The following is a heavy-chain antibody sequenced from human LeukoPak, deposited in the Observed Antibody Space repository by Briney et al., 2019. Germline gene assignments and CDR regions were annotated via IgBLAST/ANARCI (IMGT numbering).Heavy chain of an antibody. CDR1: GGSFSGYY. CDR3: ARGSRPDSSGSYRLRPFDY. J-gene: IGHJ4*02. CDR2: INHSGST. D-gene: IGHD3-22*01. V-gene: IGHV4-34*01. Sequence: SETLSLTCAVYGGSFSGYYWSWIRQPPGKGLEWIGEINHSGSTNYNPSLKSRVTISVDTSKNQFSLRLSSVTAADTAVYYCARGSRPDSSGSYRLRPFDYWGQGTLVTVSS.